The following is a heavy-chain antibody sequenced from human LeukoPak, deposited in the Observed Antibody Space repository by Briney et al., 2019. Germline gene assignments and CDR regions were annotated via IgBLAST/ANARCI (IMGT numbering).Heavy chain of an antibody. V-gene: IGHV4-30-4*08. CDR3: ARINWYFDL. CDR1: GDSISSTDYY. J-gene: IGHJ2*01. CDR2: TYNTGTA. Sequence: SETLSLTCTVSGDSISSTDYYWGWVRQPPGKGLEWLGYTYNTGTAYYNPSLKSRVTVLVDTSKNQFSLKLSSVTAADTAVYYCARINWYFDLWGRGTLVTVSS.